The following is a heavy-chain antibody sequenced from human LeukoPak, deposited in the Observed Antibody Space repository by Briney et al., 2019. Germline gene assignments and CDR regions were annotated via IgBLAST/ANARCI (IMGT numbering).Heavy chain of an antibody. J-gene: IGHJ4*02. CDR3: ARTQSQSGSYRYYFGY. CDR1: GGSVGSAGYY. D-gene: IGHD1-26*01. CDR2: IYYIRNT. V-gene: IGHV4-61*08. Sequence: PSETLSLTCTVSGGSVGSAGYYWSWIRQPPGGGLEWIGYIYYIRNTNYNPSLKSRVTMSLDPSKNQFSLKLNSVTAADTAAYYCARTQSQSGSYRYYFGYWGQGTLVTVSS.